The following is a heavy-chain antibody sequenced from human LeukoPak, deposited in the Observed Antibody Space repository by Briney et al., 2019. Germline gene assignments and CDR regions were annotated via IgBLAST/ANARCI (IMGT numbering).Heavy chain of an antibody. CDR1: GFAFSSYG. CDR2: IHYDSTTE. Sequence: GGSLRLSCAASGFAFSSYGMHWVRQAPGKGLEWVAYIHYDSTTEDYADSVKGRFTISRDNSKNTLFLQMNNLRAEDTAVYYCARGGPAAGRFDYWGQGTLVTVSS. J-gene: IGHJ4*02. V-gene: IGHV3-30*02. CDR3: ARGGPAAGRFDY. D-gene: IGHD6-13*01.